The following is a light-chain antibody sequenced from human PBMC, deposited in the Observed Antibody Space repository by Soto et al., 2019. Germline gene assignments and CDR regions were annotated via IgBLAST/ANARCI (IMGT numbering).Light chain of an antibody. CDR3: AAWDDSLNGLV. V-gene: IGLV1-44*01. J-gene: IGLJ1*01. CDR2: NNN. Sequence: QSVLTQPPSASGTPGQRVTISCSGSSSNIVSNTVNWYQQLPGTAPKLLIYNNNQRPSGVPDRFSGSKSGTSASLAISGLQSEDEADYYCAAWDDSLNGLVFGPGTKLTVL. CDR1: SSNIVSNT.